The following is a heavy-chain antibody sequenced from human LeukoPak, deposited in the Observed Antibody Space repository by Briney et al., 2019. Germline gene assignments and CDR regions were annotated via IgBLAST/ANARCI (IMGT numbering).Heavy chain of an antibody. J-gene: IGHJ5*02. CDR3: ARKYYDFWSGYTKRGVWFDP. CDR2: IYPGDSDT. Sequence: GGSLKISCKGSGYSFTSYWIGWVRQMPGKGLESMGIIYPGDSDTRYSPSFQGQVTISADKSISTAYLQWSSLKASDTAMYYCARKYYDFWSGYTKRGVWFDPWGQGTLVTVSS. V-gene: IGHV5-51*01. D-gene: IGHD3-3*01. CDR1: GYSFTSYW.